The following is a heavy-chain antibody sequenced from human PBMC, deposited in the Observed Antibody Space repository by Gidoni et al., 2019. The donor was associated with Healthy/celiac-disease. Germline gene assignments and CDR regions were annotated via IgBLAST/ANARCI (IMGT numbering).Heavy chain of an antibody. V-gene: IGHV4-59*01. CDR1: GGSISSYY. CDR3: ARAPYYYGSGSYYKGPEAFDY. CDR2: IYYSGST. Sequence: QVQLQESGPGLVKPSETLSLTCTVSGGSISSYYWSWIRQPPGKGLEWIGYIYYSGSTNYNPSLKSRVTISVDTSKNQFSLKLSSVTAGDTAVYYCARAPYYYGSGSYYKGPEAFDYWGQGTLVTVSS. D-gene: IGHD3-10*01. J-gene: IGHJ4*02.